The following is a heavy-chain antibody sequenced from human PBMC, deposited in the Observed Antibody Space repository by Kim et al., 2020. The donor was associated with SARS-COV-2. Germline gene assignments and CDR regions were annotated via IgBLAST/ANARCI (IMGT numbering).Heavy chain of an antibody. CDR1: GYTFTSRD. J-gene: IGHJ5*02. V-gene: IGHV1-8*01. Sequence: ASVKVSCKASGYTFTSRDINWLRQATGQGLAWMGWVSPNNGNTGYAQRFQGRVTMTRDTSISTAYMELTNLRSEDTAVYYCARGLGEPATNWFDPRGQGTLVTVS. CDR2: VSPNNGNT. CDR3: ARGLGEPATNWFDP. D-gene: IGHD2-15*01.